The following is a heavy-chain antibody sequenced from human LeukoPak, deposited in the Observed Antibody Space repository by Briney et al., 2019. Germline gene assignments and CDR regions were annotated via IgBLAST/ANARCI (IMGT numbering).Heavy chain of an antibody. CDR2: IYYSGST. V-gene: IGHV4-59*01. J-gene: IGHJ2*01. Sequence: SETLSLTCSVSGVSISSYYWSWIRQPPGKGLEWIGYIYYSGSTNYNPSLKSRVTISVDTSKNQFSLKLSSVTAADTAVYYCARDTAEDYYDSSSDWYFDLWGRGTLVTVSS. CDR3: ARDTAEDYYDSSSDWYFDL. CDR1: GVSISSYY. D-gene: IGHD3-22*01.